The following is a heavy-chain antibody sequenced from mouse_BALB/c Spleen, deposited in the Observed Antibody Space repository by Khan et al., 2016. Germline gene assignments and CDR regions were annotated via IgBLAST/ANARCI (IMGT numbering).Heavy chain of an antibody. CDR2: IYPGDGDT. J-gene: IGHJ2*01. Sequence: QVQLQQSGAELVRPGASVKLSCKASGYTFTTYWMQWVKQRPGQGLEWIGAIYPGDGDTRYTQKFKGKATLTADKSSSTAYMQLSSLASEDSAVSYCARGNSYYDYDYWGQGTTLTVSS. V-gene: IGHV1-87*01. CDR1: GYTFTTYW. D-gene: IGHD2-4*01. CDR3: ARGNSYYDYDY.